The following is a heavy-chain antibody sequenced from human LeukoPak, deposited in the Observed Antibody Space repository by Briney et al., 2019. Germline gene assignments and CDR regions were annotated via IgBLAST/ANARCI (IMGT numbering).Heavy chain of an antibody. J-gene: IGHJ4*02. CDR3: ARRRAYGDFYFDY. V-gene: IGHV3-21*01. Sequence: GGSLRLSCAASGFTFSSYSMNWVRQAPGKGLEWVSSISSSSSYIYYADSVKGRFTISRDNAKNSLYLQMNSLRAEDTAVYYCARRRAYGDFYFDYWGQGTLVTVSS. CDR2: ISSSSSYI. CDR1: GFTFSSYS. D-gene: IGHD4-17*01.